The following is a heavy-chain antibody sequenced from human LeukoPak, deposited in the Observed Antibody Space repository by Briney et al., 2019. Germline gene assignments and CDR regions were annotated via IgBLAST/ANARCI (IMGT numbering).Heavy chain of an antibody. CDR3: ARDVSPRYSSGWADAFDI. V-gene: IGHV3-7*01. D-gene: IGHD6-19*01. J-gene: IGHJ3*02. Sequence: GGSLRLSCAASGFTFSTYWMTWVRQAPGKGLEWVANIKQEGSERHYADSVTGRFTISRDNAKNSLYLQMNSLRAEDTAVYYCARDVSPRYSSGWADAFDIWGQGTMVTVSS. CDR1: GFTFSTYW. CDR2: IKQEGSER.